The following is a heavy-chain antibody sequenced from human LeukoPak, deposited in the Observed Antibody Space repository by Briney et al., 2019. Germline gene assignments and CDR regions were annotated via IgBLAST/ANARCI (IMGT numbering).Heavy chain of an antibody. J-gene: IGHJ4*02. CDR3: AKISLAGDYFDY. CDR2: INPRDSDT. CDR1: GYSFSAYW. V-gene: IGHV5-51*01. Sequence: GESLKISCKGSGYSFSAYWIAWVRQMPGKGLEWMGIINPRDSDTRYSPSLLGQVTFSADKSINTAYLQWRSLKAPDTAMYYCAKISLAGDYFDYWGQGTLVIVSS. D-gene: IGHD6-19*01.